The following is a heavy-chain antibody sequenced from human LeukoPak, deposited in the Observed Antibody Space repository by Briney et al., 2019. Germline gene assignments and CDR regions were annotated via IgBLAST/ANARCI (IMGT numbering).Heavy chain of an antibody. CDR1: GFSISSGFY. CDR2: IHGGGST. D-gene: IGHD4-17*01. CDR3: ARVYIYGRSYFDY. V-gene: IGHV4-38-2*02. Sequence: SETLSLTCTVSGFSISSGFYWGWIRQPPGEGLEWIGTIHGGGSTNYNPSLKSRVTISVDTSKNQFSLNLSSVTVADTAIYYCARVYIYGRSYFDYWGQGTLVTVSS. J-gene: IGHJ4*02.